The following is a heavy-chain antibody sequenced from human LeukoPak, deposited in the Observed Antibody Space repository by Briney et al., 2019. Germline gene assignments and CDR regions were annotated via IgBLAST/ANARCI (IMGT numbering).Heavy chain of an antibody. Sequence: ASVTVSCKASGYTFTAYYIHWVRQAPGQGLEWMGWINPNSGGTNYAQKFQGRVTLTRDTSITTAYMELNRLRSDDTAVYYCAKARGLYCSSTSCYDCDVWGKGTTVTVSS. CDR2: INPNSGGT. V-gene: IGHV1-2*02. D-gene: IGHD2-2*01. J-gene: IGHJ6*04. CDR1: GYTFTAYY. CDR3: AKARGLYCSSTSCYDCDV.